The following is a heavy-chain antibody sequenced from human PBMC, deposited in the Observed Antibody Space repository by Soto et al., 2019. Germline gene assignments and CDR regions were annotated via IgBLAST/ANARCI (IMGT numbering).Heavy chain of an antibody. V-gene: IGHV3-23*01. CDR1: GFTFSSYA. CDR3: AKDLPIEMATIVGAFDI. J-gene: IGHJ3*02. CDR2: ISGSGGST. D-gene: IGHD5-12*01. Sequence: EVQLLESGGGLVQPGGSLRLSCAASGFTFSSYAMSWVRQAPGKGLEWVSAISGSGGSTYYADSVKGRFTISRDNSKHTLYLQMNSLRAEDTAVYYCAKDLPIEMATIVGAFDIWGQGTMVTVSS.